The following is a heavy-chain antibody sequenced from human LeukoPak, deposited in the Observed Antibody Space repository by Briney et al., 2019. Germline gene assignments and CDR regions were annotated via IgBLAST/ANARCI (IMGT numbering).Heavy chain of an antibody. CDR1: GGSISSYY. CDR2: IYYSGST. V-gene: IGHV4-59*12. Sequence: SETLSLTCTVSGGSISSYYWSWIRQPPGKGLEWIGYIYYSGSTNYNPSLKSRVTISVDTSKNQFSRKLTSVTAADTAVYYCAREGGPYRPLDYSGQGTLVTVSS. CDR3: AREGGPYRPLDY. J-gene: IGHJ4*02.